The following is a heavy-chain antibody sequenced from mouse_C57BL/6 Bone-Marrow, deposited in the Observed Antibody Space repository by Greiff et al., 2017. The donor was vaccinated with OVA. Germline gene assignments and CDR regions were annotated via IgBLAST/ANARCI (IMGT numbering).Heavy chain of an antibody. CDR1: GYTFTSYW. V-gene: IGHV1-50*01. CDR3: ATVDY. Sequence: VQLQQSGAELAKPGASVKLSCKASGYTFTSYWMQWVKQRPGQGLEWIGEIDPSDSYTNYNQKFKGKATLTVDTSSSTAYMQLSSLTSEDSAVYYCATVDYWGQGTTLTVSS. CDR2: IDPSDSYT. J-gene: IGHJ2*01.